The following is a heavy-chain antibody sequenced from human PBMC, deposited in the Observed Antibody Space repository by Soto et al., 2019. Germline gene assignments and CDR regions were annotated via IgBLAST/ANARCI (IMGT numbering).Heavy chain of an antibody. J-gene: IGHJ5*02. V-gene: IGHV5-51*01. CDR1: GYSFNNFW. Sequence: EVQLVQSGAEVKKPGESLKISCETSGYSFNNFWIGWVRQVPGRGLEWVGIIYPVDSDSKYSPSLQGQVTLSVDKSISTAYLQWSSLRASDSAMYYCARQFLGANGHLVWFDTWGQGTLVTVSS. D-gene: IGHD2-8*01. CDR3: ARQFLGANGHLVWFDT. CDR2: IYPVDSDS.